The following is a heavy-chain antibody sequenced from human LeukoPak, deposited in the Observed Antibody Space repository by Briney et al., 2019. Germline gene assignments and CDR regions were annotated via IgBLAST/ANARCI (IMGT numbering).Heavy chain of an antibody. V-gene: IGHV1-8*01. D-gene: IGHD5-24*01. CDR2: MNPNGGNT. CDR1: GYTFTSYD. J-gene: IGHJ4*02. CDR3: ARVKRWLQLQPFDY. Sequence: ASVKVSCKASGYTFTSYDINWVRQATGQGLEWMGWMNPNGGNTGYAQKFQGRVTMTRNTSISAAYMELSSLRSEDTAVYYCARVKRWLQLQPFDYWGQGTLVTVSS.